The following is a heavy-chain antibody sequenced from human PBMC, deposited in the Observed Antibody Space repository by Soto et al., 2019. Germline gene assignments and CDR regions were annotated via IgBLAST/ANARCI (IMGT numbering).Heavy chain of an antibody. CDR3: ARDISREFEH. V-gene: IGHV1-46*01. D-gene: IGHD3-3*02. CDR2: INPSDGST. CDR1: GYTFTRYY. J-gene: IGHJ4*02. Sequence: ASVKVSCKASGYTFTRYYMYWVRQAPGQGLEWMGVINPSDGSTTYAQKFQGRVTMTRDTSMSTVYVELSSVRSEDTAVYYCARDISREFEHSGQGTLVTVSS.